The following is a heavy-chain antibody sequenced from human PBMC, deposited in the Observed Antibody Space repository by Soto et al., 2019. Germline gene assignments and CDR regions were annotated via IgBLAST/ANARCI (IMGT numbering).Heavy chain of an antibody. CDR1: GGTFSTYA. J-gene: IGHJ4*02. CDR2: IIPMFGTA. D-gene: IGHD5-18*01. CDR3: ASGIQLWLRRINNGYSG. V-gene: IGHV1-69*12. Sequence: QVQLVQSGAEVKKPESSVKVSCKAPGGTFSTYAISWVRQAPGQGLEWMGGIIPMFGTANYAQRFQDRVTITAHESTNTVYMELSSLRCEDTAVYFCASGIQLWLRRINNGYSGWGQGALVTGSS.